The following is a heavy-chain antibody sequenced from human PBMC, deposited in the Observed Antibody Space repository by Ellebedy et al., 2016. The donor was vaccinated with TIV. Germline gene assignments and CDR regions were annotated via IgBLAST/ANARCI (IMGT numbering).Heavy chain of an antibody. CDR2: ITDSEYT. D-gene: IGHD3-22*01. CDR3: ARDQYHFDSSGYSYEGWYFDL. CDR1: GGSISSYY. J-gene: IGHJ2*01. V-gene: IGHV4-59*01. Sequence: MPSETLSLTCTVSGGSISSYYWSWIRQPPGKGLEWIGYITDSEYTNYNPSLKIRVTLSMDTSKKQFSLKLSSVTAADTAVYYCARDQYHFDSSGYSYEGWYFDLWGRGTLVTVSS.